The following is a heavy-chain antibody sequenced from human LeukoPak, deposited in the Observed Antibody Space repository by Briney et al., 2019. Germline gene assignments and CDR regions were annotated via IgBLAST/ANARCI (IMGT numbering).Heavy chain of an antibody. CDR2: ISYDGSNK. J-gene: IGHJ4*02. Sequence: GGSLRLSCAASGFTFSSYAMHWVRQAPGKGLEWVAVISYDGSNKYYADSVKGRFTISRDNAKNSLCLQMNSLRAEDTAVYYCARVDYGDLDYWGQGTLVTVSS. D-gene: IGHD4-17*01. CDR1: GFTFSSYA. V-gene: IGHV3-30*04. CDR3: ARVDYGDLDY.